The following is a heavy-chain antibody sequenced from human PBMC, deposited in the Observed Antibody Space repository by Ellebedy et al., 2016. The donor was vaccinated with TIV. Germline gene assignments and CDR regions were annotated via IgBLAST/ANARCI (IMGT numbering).Heavy chain of an antibody. Sequence: GESLKISXAGSGFTFSSSWMSWVRQTPGKGLEWVANIKHDGSEKYYVDSVKGRFTISRDNANNSLYLQMNSLRVDDTAVYYCAREGSWYSSSWSDYWGQGTLVTVSS. CDR3: AREGSWYSSSWSDY. J-gene: IGHJ4*02. V-gene: IGHV3-7*03. CDR2: IKHDGSEK. D-gene: IGHD6-13*01. CDR1: GFTFSSSW.